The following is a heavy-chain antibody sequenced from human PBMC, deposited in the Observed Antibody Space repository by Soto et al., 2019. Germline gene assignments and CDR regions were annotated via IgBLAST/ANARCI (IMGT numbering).Heavy chain of an antibody. D-gene: IGHD2-15*01. CDR1: GGTFSSYA. V-gene: IGHV1-69*13. J-gene: IGHJ5*02. CDR3: ARVPGYCSGGSCYYWFDP. Sequence: GASVKVSCKASGGTFSSYAISWVRQAPGQGLEWMGGIIPIFGTANYAQKFQGRVTITADESTSTAYMELSSLRSEDTAVYYFARVPGYCSGGSCYYWFDPWGQGTLVTVSS. CDR2: IIPIFGTA.